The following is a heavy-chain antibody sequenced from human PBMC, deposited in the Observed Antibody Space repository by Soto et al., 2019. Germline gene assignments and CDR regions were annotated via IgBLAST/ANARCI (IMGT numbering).Heavy chain of an antibody. CDR2: ISSSGDKV. D-gene: IGHD2-15*01. CDR1: GLPSTGFA. CDR3: EDSSVTGGVDV. J-gene: IGHJ6*02. V-gene: IGHV3-48*01. Sequence: GSLRLSCVASGLPSTGFAMNWVRQAPGQGLELFSCISSSGDKVYYADSVKGRFTISRAHGQKRFYLERNSLRAEDPAVYYCEDSSVTGGVDVGSQGSKVTVSS.